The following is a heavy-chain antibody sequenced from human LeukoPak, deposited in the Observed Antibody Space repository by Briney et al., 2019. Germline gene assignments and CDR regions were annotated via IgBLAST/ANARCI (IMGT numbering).Heavy chain of an antibody. J-gene: IGHJ5*02. D-gene: IGHD3-16*02. V-gene: IGHV4-61*02. CDR3: ARERYMITFGGVIENWFDP. CDR1: GDSISSGSYY. CDR2: IYTSGST. Sequence: SQTLSLTCTVSGDSISSGSYYWSWIRQPAGKELEWIGRIYTSGSTNYNPSLKSRVTISVDTSKNQFSLKLSSVTAADTAVYYCARERYMITFGGVIENWFDPWGQGTLVTVSS.